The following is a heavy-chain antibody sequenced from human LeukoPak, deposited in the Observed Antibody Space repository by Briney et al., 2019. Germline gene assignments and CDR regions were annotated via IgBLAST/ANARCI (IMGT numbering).Heavy chain of an antibody. J-gene: IGHJ5*02. CDR1: GFTFSSFE. D-gene: IGHD1-14*01. CDR3: VREGVNPETWFDP. CDR2: ISDSGNTI. V-gene: IGHV3-48*03. Sequence: PGGSLRLSCAASGFTFSSFEMHWVRQAPGKGLEWVSYISDSGNTIVYADSVKGRFTISRDNAENSLCLQMNSLRAEDTAVYFCVREGVNPETWFDPWGQGTLVTVSS.